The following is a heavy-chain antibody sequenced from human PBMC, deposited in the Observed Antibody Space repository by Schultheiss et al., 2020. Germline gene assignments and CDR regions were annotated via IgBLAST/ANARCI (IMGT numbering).Heavy chain of an antibody. CDR3: ARLFHSSWYLNWFDP. J-gene: IGHJ5*02. CDR1: GFTFSDYY. CDR2: ISSSGSTI. D-gene: IGHD6-13*01. Sequence: GGSLRLSCAASGFTFSDYYMSWIRQAPGKGLEWVSYISSSGSTIYYADSVKGRFTISRDNAKNSLYLQMNSLRAEDTAVYYCARLFHSSWYLNWFDPWGQGTLVTVSS. V-gene: IGHV3-11*01.